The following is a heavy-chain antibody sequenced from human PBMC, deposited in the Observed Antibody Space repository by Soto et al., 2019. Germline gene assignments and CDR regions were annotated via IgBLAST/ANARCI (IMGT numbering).Heavy chain of an antibody. CDR1: GGSISSSNW. D-gene: IGHD5-12*01. V-gene: IGHV4-4*02. CDR2: IYHSGST. CDR3: AAAFWDRVCPLKTYYYYYGMDV. J-gene: IGHJ6*02. Sequence: PSETLSLTCAVSGGSISSSNWWSWVRQPPGKGLEWIGEIYHSGSTNYNPSLKSRVTISVDKSKNQFSLKLSSVTAADTAVYYCAAAFWDRVCPLKTYYYYYGMDVWGQGTTVTVSS.